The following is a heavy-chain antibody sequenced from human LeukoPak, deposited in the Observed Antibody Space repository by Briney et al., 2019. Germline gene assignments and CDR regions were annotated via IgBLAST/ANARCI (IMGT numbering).Heavy chain of an antibody. CDR1: GLTLSSYA. V-gene: IGHV3-7*01. CDR3: ARDQGYCTSATCRGDAFDV. Sequence: GGSLRLSCAASGLTLSSYAMTWVRQAPGKGLEWVAKIRQDGGEKYYVDSVKGRFTISRDNAKNSLSLQMNSLRAEDTAVYYCARDQGYCTSATCRGDAFDVWGQGSMVSVSS. CDR2: IRQDGGEK. J-gene: IGHJ3*01. D-gene: IGHD2-2*01.